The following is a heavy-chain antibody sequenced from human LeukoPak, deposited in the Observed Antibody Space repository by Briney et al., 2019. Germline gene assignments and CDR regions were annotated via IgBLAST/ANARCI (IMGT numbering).Heavy chain of an antibody. CDR2: ISSRSSYI. D-gene: IGHD3-3*01. V-gene: IGHV3-21*01. CDR3: ASGVNYFDY. Sequence: GGSLRLSCAASGFTFSSYNMMCVRPAPGKGLEWVSSISSRSSYIFYADSVKGRFTISRDNAKKSLYLQMNSLRAEDTAVYYCASGVNYFDYWGQGTLVTVSS. CDR1: GFTFSSYN. J-gene: IGHJ4*02.